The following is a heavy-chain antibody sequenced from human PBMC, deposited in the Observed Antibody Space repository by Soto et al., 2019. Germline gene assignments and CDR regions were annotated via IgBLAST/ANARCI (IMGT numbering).Heavy chain of an antibody. J-gene: IGHJ4*02. V-gene: IGHV4-59*01. Sequence: LSLTCTVSGGSISSNYWTWIRQPPGKGLEWIGYVYNSGSTNYNPSLKSRVTISEDTSKSQFSLKVNSMTAADTAVYYCARYRREAVAGYTPDNWGQGILVTVSS. CDR3: ARYRREAVAGYTPDN. CDR1: GGSISSNY. D-gene: IGHD6-13*01. CDR2: VYNSGST.